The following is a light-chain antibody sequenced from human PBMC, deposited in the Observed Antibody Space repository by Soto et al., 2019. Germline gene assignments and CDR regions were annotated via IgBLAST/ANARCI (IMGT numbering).Light chain of an antibody. CDR3: LQDINYPWT. V-gene: IGKV1-6*01. J-gene: IGKJ1*01. Sequence: AIQMTQSPSSLYASVGDRVTISCRASQGIGNALGWYQQKQGKXXKXXIYGASNLQSGVPPRFSGSGSGTDLTLAISSLQPEDSETYYCLQDINYPWTFGQGTKVDIK. CDR1: QGIGNA. CDR2: GAS.